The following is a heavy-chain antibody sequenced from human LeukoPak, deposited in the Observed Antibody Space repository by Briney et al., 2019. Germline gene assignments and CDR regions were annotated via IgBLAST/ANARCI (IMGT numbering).Heavy chain of an antibody. CDR1: GYTFTSYG. CDR3: ARDYHYFDSSDWEDCFDP. V-gene: IGHV1-18*01. Sequence: ASVKVSCKASGYTFTSYGISWVRQAPGQGLEWMEWISAYDGDTNYAQELQGRLTMTTDTSTSTAYMELRSLRSDDTAVYYCARDYHYFDSSDWEDCFDPWGQGTLVAVSS. D-gene: IGHD3-22*01. CDR2: ISAYDGDT. J-gene: IGHJ5*02.